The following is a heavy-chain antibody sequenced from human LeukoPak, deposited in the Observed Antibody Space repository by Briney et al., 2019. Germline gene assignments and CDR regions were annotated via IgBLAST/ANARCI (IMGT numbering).Heavy chain of an antibody. Sequence: SETLSLTCTVSAGFNNNYFWSWIRQPPGKGLEWIGHIHASGATSYNPSVKSRVSLSMDTSKNQHSLTVNAVTAADTAVYYCVRSGVTYYGSKGDMWPDASDIWGPGAMVTVSS. CDR1: AGFNNNYF. J-gene: IGHJ3*02. D-gene: IGHD3-10*01. CDR3: VRSGVTYYGSKGDMWPDASDI. V-gene: IGHV4-4*09. CDR2: IHASGAT.